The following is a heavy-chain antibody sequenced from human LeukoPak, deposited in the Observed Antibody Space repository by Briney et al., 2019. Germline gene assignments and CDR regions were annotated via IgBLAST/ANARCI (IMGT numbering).Heavy chain of an antibody. CDR1: GYTFTNNY. CDR3: ARDQEGFDY. Sequence: ASVKVSRKASGYTFTNNYLHWVRQAPGQGLEWMGMIYPRDGSTSYAQNFQGRVTVTRDTSTTTVHMELRGLRSEDTAVYYCARDQEGFDYWGQGTVVTVSS. V-gene: IGHV1-46*01. J-gene: IGHJ4*02. CDR2: IYPRDGST.